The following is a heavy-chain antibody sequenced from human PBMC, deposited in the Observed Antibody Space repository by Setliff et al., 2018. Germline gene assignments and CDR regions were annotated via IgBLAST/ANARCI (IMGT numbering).Heavy chain of an antibody. J-gene: IGHJ6*03. CDR1: GGTFA. V-gene: IGHV1-69*10. D-gene: IGHD3-10*01. CDR3: AGGQPLVRKYYYYMDV. Sequence: RASVKVSCKASGGTFAITWVRQAPGQGLEWMGGTIPLLPLPNYAVKFQGRVTITVDKSTNTAYMELRSLTSEDTAVYYCAGGQPLVRKYYYYMDVWGKGTTVTVSS. CDR2: TIPLLPLP.